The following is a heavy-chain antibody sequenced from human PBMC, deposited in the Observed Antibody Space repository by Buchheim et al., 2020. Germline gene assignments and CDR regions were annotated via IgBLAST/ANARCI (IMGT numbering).Heavy chain of an antibody. V-gene: IGHV3-23*01. D-gene: IGHD6-13*01. Sequence: EVQLLESGGGSVQRGGSLRLSCAASGFTVSSYAMSWVRQAPGKGLEWVSVISGSGGNTYYADSVKGRFTISRDNSKNTLYLQMTSRRAEDTAVYYCAKGGAAAAYQFDHWGQGTL. J-gene: IGHJ4*02. CDR3: AKGGAAAAYQFDH. CDR1: GFTVSSYA. CDR2: ISGSGGNT.